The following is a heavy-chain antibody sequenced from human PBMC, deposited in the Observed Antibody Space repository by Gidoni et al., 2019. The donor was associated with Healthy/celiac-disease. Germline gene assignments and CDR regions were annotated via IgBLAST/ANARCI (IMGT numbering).Heavy chain of an antibody. CDR2: IYTSGST. Sequence: QVQLQESGPGLVKPSPTLSLTCTVSGGSIRRGSYYWSWIRQTAGKGLESIGRIYTSGSTNYNPSLKSRVTISVDTSKNQFSLKLSSVTAADMAVYYCAGARGSYYYYGMDVWGQGTTVTVSS. CDR1: GGSIRRGSYY. D-gene: IGHD3-16*01. CDR3: AGARGSYYYYGMDV. V-gene: IGHV4-61*02. J-gene: IGHJ6*02.